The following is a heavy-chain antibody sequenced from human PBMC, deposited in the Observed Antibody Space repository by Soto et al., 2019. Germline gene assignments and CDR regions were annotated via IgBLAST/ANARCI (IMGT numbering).Heavy chain of an antibody. D-gene: IGHD2-2*01. Sequence: EMQLLESGGGLVQPGGSLRLSCAASGFTFSSYAMSWVRQAPGKGLEWVSAISGSGGSTYYADSVKGRFTISRDNSKNTLYLQMNSLRAEDTAVYYCAKSRENQDIVVVPAALSHWGQGTLVTVSS. CDR1: GFTFSSYA. CDR3: AKSRENQDIVVVPAALSH. J-gene: IGHJ4*02. V-gene: IGHV3-23*01. CDR2: ISGSGGST.